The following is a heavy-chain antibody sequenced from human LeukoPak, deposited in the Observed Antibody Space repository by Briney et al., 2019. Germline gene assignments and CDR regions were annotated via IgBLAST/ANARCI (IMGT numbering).Heavy chain of an antibody. V-gene: IGHV3-23*01. CDR2: ISGSGGST. CDR1: GFTFTNYN. J-gene: IGHJ4*02. CDR3: AKDVLHYDILTGYYPYYFDY. Sequence: GGSLRLSCAASGFTFTNYNMNWVRQAPGKGLEWVSAISGSGGSTYYADSVKGRFTISRDNSKNTLYLQMNSLRAEDTAVYYCAKDVLHYDILTGYYPYYFDYWGQGTLVTVSS. D-gene: IGHD3-9*01.